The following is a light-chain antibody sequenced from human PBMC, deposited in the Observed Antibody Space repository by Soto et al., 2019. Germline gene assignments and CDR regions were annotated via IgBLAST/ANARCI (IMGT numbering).Light chain of an antibody. CDR1: QRVSSH. CDR3: QQRSNWPPVLT. V-gene: IGKV3-11*01. Sequence: EIVLTQSPASLSLPPGERATLSCRASQRVSSHLAWFQQRPGQAPRLLIYGASNRATGIPARFGGSGSGTNFTLTISSLEPEDFAVYYCQQRSNWPPVLTFGGGTKVEIK. CDR2: GAS. J-gene: IGKJ4*01.